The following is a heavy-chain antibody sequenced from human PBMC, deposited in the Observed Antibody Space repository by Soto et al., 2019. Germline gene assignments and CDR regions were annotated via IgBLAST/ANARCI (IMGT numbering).Heavy chain of an antibody. CDR3: AHMRLITMVREGWFDP. CDR1: GFSLSTSGVG. Sequence: QITLKESGPTLVKPTQTLTLTCTFSGFSLSTSGVGVGWIRQPPGKALEWLALIYWDDDKRYSPSLKSRLTITKATSKNQVVLTMTNMDPVDTATYSCAHMRLITMVREGWFDPWGQGTLVTVSS. D-gene: IGHD3-10*01. CDR2: IYWDDDK. V-gene: IGHV2-5*02. J-gene: IGHJ5*02.